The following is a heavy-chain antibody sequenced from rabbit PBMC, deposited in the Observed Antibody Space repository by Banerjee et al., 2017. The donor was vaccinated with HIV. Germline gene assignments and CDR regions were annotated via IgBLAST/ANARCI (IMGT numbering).Heavy chain of an antibody. D-gene: IGHD8-1*01. Sequence: YITYGGSAYYASWVKGRFTISRDNAQNTVSLQLNSLTAADTATYFCAKWGDSNYYEINLWGPGTLVTVS. J-gene: IGHJ4*01. V-gene: IGHV1S28*01. CDR3: AKWGDSNYYEINL. CDR2: ITYGGSA.